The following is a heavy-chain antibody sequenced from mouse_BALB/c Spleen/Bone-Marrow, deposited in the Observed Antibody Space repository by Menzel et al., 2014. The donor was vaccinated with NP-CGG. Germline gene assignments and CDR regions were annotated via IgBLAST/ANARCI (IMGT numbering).Heavy chain of an antibody. CDR3: ARSPLYYGNWDY. D-gene: IGHD2-1*01. CDR2: IHYSGST. J-gene: IGHJ2*01. CDR1: GYSIXSGYS. Sequence: DVQLQESGPDLVKPSQSLSLTCTVTGYSIXSGYSWHWIRQFPGNKLEWMGYIHYSGSTNYNPSLKSRISITRDTSKNQLLLQLNSVTTEDTATYYCARSPLYYGNWDYWGQGTTLTVSS. V-gene: IGHV3-1*02.